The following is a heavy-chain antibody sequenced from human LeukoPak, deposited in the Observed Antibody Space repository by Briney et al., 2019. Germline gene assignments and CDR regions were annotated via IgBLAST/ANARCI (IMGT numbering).Heavy chain of an antibody. CDR2: ISGSGGGT. CDR1: GFTFSSYA. D-gene: IGHD3-3*01. CDR3: AKSSDYDFWSGYSPFDY. J-gene: IGHJ4*02. Sequence: PGGSLRLSCAASGFTFSSYAMSWVRQAPGKGLEWVSAISGSGGGTYYADSVKGRFTISRDNSKNTLYLQMNSLRAEDTAVYYCAKSSDYDFWSGYSPFDYWGQGTLVTVSS. V-gene: IGHV3-23*01.